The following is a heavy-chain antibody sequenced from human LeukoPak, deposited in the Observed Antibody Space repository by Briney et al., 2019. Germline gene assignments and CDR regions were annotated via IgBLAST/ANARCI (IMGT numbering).Heavy chain of an antibody. CDR1: GYTFTGYY. D-gene: IGHD4-23*01. CDR3: ARCDYGGNDAFDI. V-gene: IGHV1-2*02. CDR2: INPDSGGT. J-gene: IGHJ3*02. Sequence: ASVKVSCKASGYTFTGYYMHWVRQTPGQGLEWMGWINPDSGGTNYAQKFQGRVTMTRDTSISTAYMELSRLRPDDTAVYYCARCDYGGNDAFDIWGQGTTVTVSS.